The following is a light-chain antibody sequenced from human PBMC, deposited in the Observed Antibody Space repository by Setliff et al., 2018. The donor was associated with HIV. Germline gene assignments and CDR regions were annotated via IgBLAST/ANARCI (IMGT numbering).Light chain of an antibody. V-gene: IGLV6-57*01. J-gene: IGLJ2*01. CDR3: QSYDGDVVS. CDR2: EDN. Sequence: NFMLTQPHSVSESPGKTVTISCTRSRGDIAKNYVQWYQQRPDSPPTTVIYEDNRRPSGVPDRFSGSLDSSSNSASLIISGLKTEDEADYYCQSYDGDVVSFDGGTKVTVL. CDR1: RGDIAKNY.